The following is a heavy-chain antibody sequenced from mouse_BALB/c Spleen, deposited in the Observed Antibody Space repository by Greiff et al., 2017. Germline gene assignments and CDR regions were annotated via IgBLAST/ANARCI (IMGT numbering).Heavy chain of an antibody. CDR3: ARSHDSYAMDY. D-gene: IGHD2-12*01. Sequence: QVQLQQSGAELVRPGTSVKVSCKASGYAFSNYLIEWVKQRPGQGLEWIGVINPGSGGTNYNEKFKGKATLTADKSSSTAYMQLSSLTSDDSAVYFCARSHDSYAMDYWGQGTSVTVSS. CDR2: INPGSGGT. J-gene: IGHJ4*01. CDR1: GYAFSNYL. V-gene: IGHV1-54*01.